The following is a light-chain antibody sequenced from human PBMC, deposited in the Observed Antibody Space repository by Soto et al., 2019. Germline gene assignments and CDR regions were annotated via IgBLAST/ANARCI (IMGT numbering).Light chain of an antibody. Sequence: QPVLTQSSSASASLGSSVKLTCTLSSGHSSYIIAWHQQQPGKAPRYLMKLEGSGSYNKGSGVPDRFSGSSSWADRYLTISNLQFEDEADYYCETWDFNTRVFGGGTKLTVL. J-gene: IGLJ3*02. V-gene: IGLV4-60*02. CDR3: ETWDFNTRV. CDR2: LEGSGSY. CDR1: SGHSSYI.